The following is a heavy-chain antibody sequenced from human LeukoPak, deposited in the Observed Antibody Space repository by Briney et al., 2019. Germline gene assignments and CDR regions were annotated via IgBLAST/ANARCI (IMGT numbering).Heavy chain of an antibody. CDR3: PRLNGDYDWGNWFDP. Sequence: SETLSLTCTVSGGSISSYYWGWIRQPAGKGLEWIGRIYTSGSTNYNPSLKSRVTISVDKSKNQFSLKLTSVTAADPAVYYCPRLNGDYDWGNWFDPWGQGTLVTVSS. J-gene: IGHJ5*02. D-gene: IGHD4-17*01. V-gene: IGHV4-4*07. CDR1: GGSISSYY. CDR2: IYTSGST.